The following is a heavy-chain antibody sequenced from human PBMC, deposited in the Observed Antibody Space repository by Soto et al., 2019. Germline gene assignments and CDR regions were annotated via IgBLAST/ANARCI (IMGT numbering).Heavy chain of an antibody. V-gene: IGHV1-3*01. CDR1: GETLNRYD. D-gene: IGHD1-20*01. CDR2: INAGNGNT. CDR3: SRDTITGMLDY. Sequence: GSLEVSRKTSGETLNRYDRSWGGHGPGQRLEWMGWINAGNGNTKYSQKFQGRVTITRDTSASTAYMELSSLRSEDTAVYHCSRDTITGMLDYWGQGNQVTVSS. J-gene: IGHJ4*02.